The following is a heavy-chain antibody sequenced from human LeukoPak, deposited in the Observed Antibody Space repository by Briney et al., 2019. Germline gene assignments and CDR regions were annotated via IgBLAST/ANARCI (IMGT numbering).Heavy chain of an antibody. CDR3: ARARDCSGGTCYQFNWFDL. CDR2: IYYSGNT. J-gene: IGHJ5*02. D-gene: IGHD2-15*01. V-gene: IGHV4-31*03. Sequence: SETLSLTCTVSGGSISSGGYYWSWIRQHPGKGLEWIGSIYYSGNTYYNPSLKSRVTISVDTSKNQFSLKVTSVTAADTAAYYCARARDCSGGTCYQFNWFDLWGQGTLVTVSS. CDR1: GGSISSGGYY.